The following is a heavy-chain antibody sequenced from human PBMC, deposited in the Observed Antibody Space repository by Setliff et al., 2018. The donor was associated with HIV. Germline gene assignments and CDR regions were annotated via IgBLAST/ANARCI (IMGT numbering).Heavy chain of an antibody. D-gene: IGHD5-12*01. CDR3: AKVGREYNGYDLTFDS. V-gene: IGHV3-30*02. Sequence: PGGSLRLSCAASGFTFSSYVMHWVRQSPGKGLEWVALTWYDGRTTYYADSVKGRFTISRDNSKNTLNLQMNTLRAEDTAMYYCAKVGREYNGYDLTFDSWGQGTLVT. CDR1: GFTFSSYV. J-gene: IGHJ4*02. CDR2: TWYDGRTT.